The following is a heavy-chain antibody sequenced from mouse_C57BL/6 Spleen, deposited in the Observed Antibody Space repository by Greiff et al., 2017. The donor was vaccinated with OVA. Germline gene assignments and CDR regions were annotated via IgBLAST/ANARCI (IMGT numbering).Heavy chain of an antibody. V-gene: IGHV5-4*01. D-gene: IGHD2-5*01. CDR3: ARDGPGVSNGGSFAY. Sequence: DVKLVESGGGLVKPGGSLKLSCAASGFTFSSYAMSWVRQTPEKRLEWVATISDGGSYTYYPDNVKGRFTISRDNAKNNLYLQMSHLKSEDTAMYYCARDGPGVSNGGSFAYWGQGTLVTVSA. CDR1: GFTFSSYA. CDR2: ISDGGSYT. J-gene: IGHJ3*01.